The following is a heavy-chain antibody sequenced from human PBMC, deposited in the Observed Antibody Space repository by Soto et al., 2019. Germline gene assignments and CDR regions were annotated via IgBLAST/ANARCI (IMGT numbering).Heavy chain of an antibody. J-gene: IGHJ3*02. Sequence: EVQVVESGGGLVKPGGSLRLSCAASGFTFSSYSMNWVRQAPGKGLEWVSCISGSSSYIYYADSVKGRFTISRDNAKNSLYLQMHSLRAEATAVYYCARTDYGDYVRGAFDIWGQGTMVTVSS. CDR2: ISGSSSYI. CDR1: GFTFSSYS. D-gene: IGHD4-17*01. V-gene: IGHV3-21*01. CDR3: ARTDYGDYVRGAFDI.